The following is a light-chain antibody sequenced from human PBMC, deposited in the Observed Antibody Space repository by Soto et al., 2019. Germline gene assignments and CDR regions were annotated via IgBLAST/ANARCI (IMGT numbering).Light chain of an antibody. V-gene: IGKV3-20*01. Sequence: EIVLTQSPGTLSLSPGERATLSCRASQSVTSSYLAWYQQKPGQAPRLLIYGASSRATGIPDRFSGSGSGTDFTLTIXRXEXXXXXXXXXXXXXXSPLTFGGGTKVEIK. CDR2: GAS. J-gene: IGKJ4*01. CDR1: QSVTSSY. CDR3: XXXXXSPLT.